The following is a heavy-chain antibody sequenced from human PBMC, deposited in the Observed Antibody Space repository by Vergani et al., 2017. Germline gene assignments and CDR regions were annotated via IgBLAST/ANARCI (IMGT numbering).Heavy chain of an antibody. CDR1: GGSISSSSYY. J-gene: IGHJ6*02. V-gene: IGHV4-39*01. Sequence: QLQLQESGPGLVKPSETLSLTCTVSGGSISSSSYYWGWIRHPPGKGLGWIGSIYYSGSTYYNPSLKSRFTISVDTSKNQFSLKLSSVTAADTAVYYCAKHLGYFGGECYTYYYGMDVWGQGTTVTVSS. D-gene: IGHD2-21*01. CDR2: IYYSGST. CDR3: AKHLGYFGGECYTYYYGMDV.